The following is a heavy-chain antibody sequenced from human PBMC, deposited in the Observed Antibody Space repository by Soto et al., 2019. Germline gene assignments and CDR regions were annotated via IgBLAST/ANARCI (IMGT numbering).Heavy chain of an antibody. V-gene: IGHV4-30-2*01. CDR2: IYDSGNT. D-gene: IGHD3-22*01. J-gene: IGHJ6*02. Sequence: TLSLTCAVSGGSISSGGYSLSWIRQPPGKGLEWIGNIYDSGNTYYNPSLKSRVSISLDRSKNQFSLKLSSVTAADTAVYFCARLDGDYDGNGYYRRGMDVWGRGTTVTVSS. CDR3: ARLDGDYDGNGYYRRGMDV. CDR1: GGSISSGGYS.